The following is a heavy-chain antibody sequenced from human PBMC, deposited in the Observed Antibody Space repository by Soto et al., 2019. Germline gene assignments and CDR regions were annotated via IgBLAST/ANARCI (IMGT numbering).Heavy chain of an antibody. CDR1: GYTFFTYD. V-gene: IGHV1-18*01. J-gene: IGHJ5*02. CDR3: ARHHGPTTSENGFDV. CDR2: ISTYSGDT. D-gene: IGHD5-12*01. Sequence: QVHLVQSGVEVKTPGASVKVSCQASGYTFFTYDISWVRQAPGKGLEWRGWISTYSGDTKYAQKFQGRVTMTTDTSTTTAYLELRSLRSDDTAVYYCARHHGPTTSENGFDVWGQGTLVTVSS.